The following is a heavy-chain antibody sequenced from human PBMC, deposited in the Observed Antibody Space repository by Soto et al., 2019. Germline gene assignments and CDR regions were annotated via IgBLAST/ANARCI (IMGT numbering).Heavy chain of an antibody. V-gene: IGHV3-23*01. CDR3: AKDKSVVGATRPIDY. D-gene: IGHD1-26*01. Sequence: GGSLRLSCAASGFTFSSYAMSWVRQAPGRGLEWVSAISGSGGSTYYADSVKGRFTISRDNSKNTLYLQMNSLRAEDTAVYYCAKDKSVVGATRPIDYWGQGTLVTVSS. J-gene: IGHJ4*02. CDR2: ISGSGGST. CDR1: GFTFSSYA.